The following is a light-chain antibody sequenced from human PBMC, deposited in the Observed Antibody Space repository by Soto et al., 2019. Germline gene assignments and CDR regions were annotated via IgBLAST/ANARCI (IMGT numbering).Light chain of an antibody. CDR2: LNSDGSH. CDR3: QTWGSGTVV. J-gene: IGLJ2*01. Sequence: QLVLTQSPSASASLGASVKLTCTLSSGHNSYAIVWHQQQPHKGPRFLMKLNSDGSHSKGDGIPDRFSGSMSGAERYLTISSLQSEDEADYYCQTWGSGTVVIGGGTKLTVL. CDR1: SGHNSYA. V-gene: IGLV4-69*01.